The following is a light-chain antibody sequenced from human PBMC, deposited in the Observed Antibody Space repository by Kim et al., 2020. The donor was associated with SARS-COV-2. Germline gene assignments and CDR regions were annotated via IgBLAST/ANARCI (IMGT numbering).Light chain of an antibody. CDR2: GTS. Sequence: CQGDSSTRACRASQSVSSFNLAWHQQKPGQPPRLLICGTSSTATGIPDMFSGSGSGTDFILSLSRLGPEDFAVYYCQQYETSPWRFGQGTKVDIK. CDR3: QQYETSPWR. V-gene: IGKV3-20*01. J-gene: IGKJ1*01. CDR1: QSVSSFN.